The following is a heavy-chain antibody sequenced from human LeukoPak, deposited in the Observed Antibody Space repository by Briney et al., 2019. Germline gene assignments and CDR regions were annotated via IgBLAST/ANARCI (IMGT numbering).Heavy chain of an antibody. D-gene: IGHD1-26*01. V-gene: IGHV3-11*04. Sequence: GGSLTLSCAVSGFTFSDYYMSWIRHAPGGGREWVSYISRSGSTIYYADSVKGRFTISRHHAKNSLYLQMDCQRGTRTGFSYCARGGANWFDPWGQGTLVTVPS. J-gene: IGHJ5*02. CDR2: ISRSGSTI. CDR1: GFTFSDYY. CDR3: ARGGANWFDP.